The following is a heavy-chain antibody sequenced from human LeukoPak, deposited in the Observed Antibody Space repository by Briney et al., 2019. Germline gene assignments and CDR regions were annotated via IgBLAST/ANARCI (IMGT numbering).Heavy chain of an antibody. CDR1: GFTFSSYG. D-gene: IGHD3-22*01. CDR2: ISGSGGST. Sequence: PGGSLRLSCAASGFTFSSYGMSWVRQAPGKGLEWVSAISGSGGSTYYADSVKGRFTISRDNAKNSLYLQMNSLRAEDTAVYYCASSYYYDSSGYHYWGQGTLVTVSS. V-gene: IGHV3-23*01. CDR3: ASSYYYDSSGYHY. J-gene: IGHJ4*02.